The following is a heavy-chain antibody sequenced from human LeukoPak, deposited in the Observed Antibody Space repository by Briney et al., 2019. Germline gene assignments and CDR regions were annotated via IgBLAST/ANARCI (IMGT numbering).Heavy chain of an antibody. CDR3: TRATPPYDWNVHWFDP. D-gene: IGHD1-1*01. Sequence: SETLSLTCTVSGGSISSSSYYWGWIRQPPGKGLEWIGSIYYSGSTYYNPSLKSRVTISVDTSKNQFSLKLSSVTAADTAVYYCTRATPPYDWNVHWFDPWGQGTLVTVSS. J-gene: IGHJ5*02. V-gene: IGHV4-39*01. CDR2: IYYSGST. CDR1: GGSISSSSYY.